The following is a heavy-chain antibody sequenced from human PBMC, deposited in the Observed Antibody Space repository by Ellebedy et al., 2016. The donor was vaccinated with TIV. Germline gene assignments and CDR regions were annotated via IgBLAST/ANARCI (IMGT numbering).Heavy chain of an antibody. CDR2: ISSTASSM. Sequence: GESLKISXAASGFTFSDYYMTWIRQAPGKGLEWLSYISSTASSMHYADSVRGRFTISRDNAENSLYLEMSSLRAEDTAVYYCTRGRRYGNNPFDYWGQGTLVTVSS. CDR3: TRGRRYGNNPFDY. J-gene: IGHJ4*02. D-gene: IGHD5-24*01. CDR1: GFTFSDYY. V-gene: IGHV3-11*01.